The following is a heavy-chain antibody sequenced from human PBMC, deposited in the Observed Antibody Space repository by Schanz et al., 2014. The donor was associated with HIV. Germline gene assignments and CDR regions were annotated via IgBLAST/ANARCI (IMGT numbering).Heavy chain of an antibody. CDR3: ARDNSGSIDY. V-gene: IGHV3-30*03. D-gene: IGHD3-10*01. Sequence: VQLVETGGGLIQPGGSLRLSCAVSGFTISSNYMSWVRQAPGKGLEWVAVISYDGSNKYYADSVKGRFTISRDNSKNTLYLQMNSLRAEDTAVYYCARDNSGSIDYWGQGTLVTVSS. J-gene: IGHJ4*02. CDR2: ISYDGSNK. CDR1: GFTISSNY.